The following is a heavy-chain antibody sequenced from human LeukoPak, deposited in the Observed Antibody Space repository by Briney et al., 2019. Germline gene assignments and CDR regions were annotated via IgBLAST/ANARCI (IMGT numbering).Heavy chain of an antibody. V-gene: IGHV1-2*06. CDR3: ARDRSGYSYGEPLDY. J-gene: IGHJ4*02. CDR2: INSNTGGT. Sequence: ASVKVSCKASGYTFTAYYMHWVRQAPGQGLEWMGRINSNTGGTDYAQKFQGRVTMTRDTSISTAYMELSRLRSDDTAVYYCARDRSGYSYGEPLDYWGQGTLATVSS. CDR1: GYTFTAYY. D-gene: IGHD5-18*01.